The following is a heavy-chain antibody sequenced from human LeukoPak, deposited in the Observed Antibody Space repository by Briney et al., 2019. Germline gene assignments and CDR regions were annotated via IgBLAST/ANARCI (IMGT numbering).Heavy chain of an antibody. CDR3: AKGQIVGIATASDQ. D-gene: IGHD2-21*01. V-gene: IGHV3-23*01. CDR1: GFTFSSYA. J-gene: IGHJ4*02. Sequence: GGSLRLSCAASGFTFSSYAMSWVRQAPGKGLEWVSDISGSGYNTYYADSLKGRFTISRDTSRNPLYLHMNSLRAEDTSVYYIAKGQIVGIATASDQWGQGTLITVSS. CDR2: ISGSGYNT.